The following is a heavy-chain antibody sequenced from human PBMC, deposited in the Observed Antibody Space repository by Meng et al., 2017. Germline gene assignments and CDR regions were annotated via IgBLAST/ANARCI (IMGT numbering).Heavy chain of an antibody. J-gene: IGHJ4*02. CDR3: ARDRGAVAGTNFDY. CDR1: GGSISSRNW. CDR2: IYHSGST. Sequence: QVPPDESGPGLVTPSGTLSLISAVSGGSISSRNWWSWERQPPGKGLEWIGQIYHSGSTNYNPSLKSRVTISVDKSKNQFSPKLSSVTAADTAVYYCARDRGAVAGTNFDYWGQGTLVTVSS. V-gene: IGHV4-4*02. D-gene: IGHD6-19*01.